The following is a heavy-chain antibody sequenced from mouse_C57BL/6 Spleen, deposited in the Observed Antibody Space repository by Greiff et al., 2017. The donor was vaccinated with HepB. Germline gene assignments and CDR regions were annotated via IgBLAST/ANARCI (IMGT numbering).Heavy chain of an antibody. D-gene: IGHD2-1*01. J-gene: IGHJ4*01. CDR1: GFTFSSYA. CDR3: TRLYYGNGDAMDY. Sequence: EVKLEESGEGLVKPGGSLKLSCAASGFTFSSYAMSWVRQTPEKRLEWVAYISSGGDYIYYADTVKGRFTISRDNARNTLYLQMSSLKSEDTAMYYCTRLYYGNGDAMDYWGQGTSVTVSS. CDR2: ISSGGDYI. V-gene: IGHV5-9-1*02.